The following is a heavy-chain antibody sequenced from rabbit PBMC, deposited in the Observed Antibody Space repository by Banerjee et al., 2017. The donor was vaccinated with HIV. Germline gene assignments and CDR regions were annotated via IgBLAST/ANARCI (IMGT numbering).Heavy chain of an antibody. CDR1: GFSFSTRHY. CDR3: ARDLAGAIGWNFYL. J-gene: IGHJ4*01. CDR2: INAATGKP. Sequence: QEQLVESGGGLVQPEGSLTVTCTASGFSFSTRHYMCWVRQAPGKGLEWIACINAATGKPVYATWANGRFSISRTSSTTVTLQMTSLTAADTVTYLCARDLAGAIGWNFYLWGPGTLVTVS. D-gene: IGHD4-1*01. V-gene: IGHV1S45*01.